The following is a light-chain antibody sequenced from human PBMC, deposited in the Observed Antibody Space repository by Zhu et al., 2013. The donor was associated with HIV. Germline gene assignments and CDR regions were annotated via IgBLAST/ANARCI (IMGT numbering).Light chain of an antibody. V-gene: IGKV3-15*01. CDR3: QQYDNWPPRYT. Sequence: IVLTQSPAAQSVSPGERVTLSCRASQSVSTNLAWYQHKPGQAPRLLIYGTSTRATGIPARFSGSGSGTEFTLTISSLQSEDFAVYYCQQYDNWPPRYTFGQGPSWKSN. CDR1: QSVSTN. J-gene: IGKJ2*01. CDR2: GTS.